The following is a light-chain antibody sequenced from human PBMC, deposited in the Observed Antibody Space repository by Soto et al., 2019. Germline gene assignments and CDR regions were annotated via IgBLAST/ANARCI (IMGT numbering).Light chain of an antibody. Sequence: EIVLTQSPATLSSFPGDRVTLSCRASQAVNTRLAWYQHRPGQAPRLLIYLASNRAAGVPARFSGSGSGTDFTLTISRLEPEDFAVYHCQQYGSLPYTFGQGTKVEIK. CDR1: QAVNTR. J-gene: IGKJ2*01. CDR3: QQYGSLPYT. V-gene: IGKV3-20*01. CDR2: LAS.